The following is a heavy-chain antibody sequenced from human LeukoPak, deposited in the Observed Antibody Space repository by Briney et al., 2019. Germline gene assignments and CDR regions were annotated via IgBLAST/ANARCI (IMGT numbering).Heavy chain of an antibody. Sequence: GASVKVSCKASGYTFTSYALNWVRQAPGQGLEWMGWINTNTGNPTYAQAFTGRFVFSLDTSVSTAYLQISSLKDDDTAIYYCARDRGLTTYCGGDCFEAEYWGQGTLVTVSS. V-gene: IGHV7-4-1*02. CDR3: ARDRGLTTYCGGDCFEAEY. D-gene: IGHD2-21*02. CDR1: GYTFTSYA. CDR2: INTNTGNP. J-gene: IGHJ4*02.